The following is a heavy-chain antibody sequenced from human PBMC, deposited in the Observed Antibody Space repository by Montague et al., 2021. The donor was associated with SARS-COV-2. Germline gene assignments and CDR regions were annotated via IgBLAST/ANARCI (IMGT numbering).Heavy chain of an antibody. CDR3: VSHIAAAGIDY. CDR1: GFTFSDYY. CDR2: ISSSSSYT. Sequence: SLRLSCAASGFTFSDYYMSWIRQAPGKGLEWVSYISSSSSYTNYADSVKGRFTISRDNAKNSLYLRMNSLRAEDTAVYYCVSHIAAAGIDYWGQGTLVTASS. J-gene: IGHJ4*02. D-gene: IGHD6-13*01. V-gene: IGHV3-11*06.